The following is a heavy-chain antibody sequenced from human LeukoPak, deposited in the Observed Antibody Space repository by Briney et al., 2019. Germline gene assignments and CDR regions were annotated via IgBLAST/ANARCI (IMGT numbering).Heavy chain of an antibody. J-gene: IGHJ3*02. CDR2: IYSSGST. V-gene: IGHV4-61*02. CDR1: GGSISSGSYY. CDR3: ATRETVPAAYYAFDI. D-gene: IGHD2-2*01. Sequence: SQTLSLTCTVSGGSISSGSYYWSWIRQPAGKGLEWIGRIYSSGSTNYNPSLKSRVTMSVDTSKNQFSLKMSSVTAADTAVYYCATRETVPAAYYAFDIWGQGTMVTVSS.